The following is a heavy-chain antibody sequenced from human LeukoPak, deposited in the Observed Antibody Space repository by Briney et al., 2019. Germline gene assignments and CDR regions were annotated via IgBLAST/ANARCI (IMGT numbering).Heavy chain of an antibody. D-gene: IGHD2-15*01. CDR1: GGSISSYY. V-gene: IGHV4-59*01. Sequence: KPSETLSLTCTVSGGSISSYYWSWVRQPAGKGLEWVGYIYYSGSTNYNPSLKSRVTISVDTSKNQFSLKLSSVTAADTAVYYCAREYCSGGSCYYFDYWGQGTLVTVSS. CDR3: AREYCSGGSCYYFDY. J-gene: IGHJ4*02. CDR2: IYYSGST.